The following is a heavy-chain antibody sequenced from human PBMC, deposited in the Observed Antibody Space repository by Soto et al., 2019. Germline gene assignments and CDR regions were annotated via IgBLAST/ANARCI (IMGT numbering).Heavy chain of an antibody. J-gene: IGHJ4*02. D-gene: IGHD5-18*01. CDR2: ISYDGSNK. V-gene: IGHV3-30*18. CDR3: AKAPTRYSYGSGYFDY. CDR1: GFTFSSYG. Sequence: PGGSLRLSCAASGFTFSSYGMHWVRQAPGKGLEWVAVISYDGSNKYYADSVKGRFTISRDNSKNTLYLQMNSLRAEDTAVYYCAKAPTRYSYGSGYFDYWGQGTLVTVSS.